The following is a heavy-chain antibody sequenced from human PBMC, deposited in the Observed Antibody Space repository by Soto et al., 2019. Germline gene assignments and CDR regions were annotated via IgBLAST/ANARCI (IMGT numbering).Heavy chain of an antibody. CDR1: GFTFSNYR. J-gene: IGHJ4*02. CDR2: ISYDGDNE. V-gene: IGHV3-30*03. CDR3: DRVPDY. D-gene: IGHD2-2*01. Sequence: GGSLRLSCAASGFTFSNYRMYWVRQAPGKGLEWVAIISYDGDNEYYADSVRGRFTISRDNSKNTLYLQTSSLRHEDTAVYYSDRVPDYCGQGILVSRSS.